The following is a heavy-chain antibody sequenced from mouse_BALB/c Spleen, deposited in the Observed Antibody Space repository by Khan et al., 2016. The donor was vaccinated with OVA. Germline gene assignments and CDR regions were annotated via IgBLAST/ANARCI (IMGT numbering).Heavy chain of an antibody. D-gene: IGHD2-3*01. CDR3: TRSYESYYFDY. Sequence: VQLQQSGTVLARPGASVKMSCKASGYNFTSYWMHWVKQRPGQGLEWIGAIYPGISDTRYNQKFKVKAKLTAVTSASTAYMELSSLTNEDSAVYFCTRSYESYYFDYWGQGTTLRVSS. J-gene: IGHJ2*01. CDR2: IYPGISDT. CDR1: GYNFTSYW. V-gene: IGHV1-5*01.